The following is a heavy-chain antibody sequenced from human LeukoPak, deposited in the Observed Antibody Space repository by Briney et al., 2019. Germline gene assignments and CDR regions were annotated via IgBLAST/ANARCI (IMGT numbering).Heavy chain of an antibody. D-gene: IGHD6-13*01. CDR1: GGSFSGYY. CDR2: INHSGST. CDR3: ARISWYSSSWYDSQYYFDY. J-gene: IGHJ4*02. Sequence: SETLSLTCAVSGGSFSGYYWNWIRQSPGKGLEWIGEINHSGSTHYNPSLKSRVTISVDTSKNQFSLKLSSVTAADTAVYYCARISWYSSSWYDSQYYFDYWGQGTLVTVSS. V-gene: IGHV4-34*01.